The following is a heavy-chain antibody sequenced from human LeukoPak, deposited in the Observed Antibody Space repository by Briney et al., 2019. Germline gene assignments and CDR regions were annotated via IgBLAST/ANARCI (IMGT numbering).Heavy chain of an antibody. CDR1: GGSISSYY. CDR3: ARDSSSSRYYNYGMDV. J-gene: IGHJ6*02. V-gene: IGHV4-59*01. CDR2: IDYSGST. D-gene: IGHD6-6*01. Sequence: SETLSLTCIVSGGSISSYYWSWTRQPPGKGLEWIGYIDYSGSTNYNPSLKSRVTISVDTSKNQFSLKLSSVTAADTAVYYCARDSSSSRYYNYGMDVWGQGTTITVSS.